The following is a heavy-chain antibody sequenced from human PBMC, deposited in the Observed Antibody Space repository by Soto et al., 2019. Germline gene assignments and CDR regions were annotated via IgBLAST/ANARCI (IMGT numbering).Heavy chain of an antibody. CDR3: ARASNGWYYDY. Sequence: QVQLVESGGGVVQPGRSLRLSCAASGFTFSSYAMHWVRQAPGKGLEWVAVISYDGSNKYYADSVKGQFTISRDNSKNTLYLPMNSLRAEDTAVYYCARASNGWYYDYWGQGTLVTVSS. D-gene: IGHD6-19*01. V-gene: IGHV3-30-3*01. CDR1: GFTFSSYA. CDR2: ISYDGSNK. J-gene: IGHJ4*02.